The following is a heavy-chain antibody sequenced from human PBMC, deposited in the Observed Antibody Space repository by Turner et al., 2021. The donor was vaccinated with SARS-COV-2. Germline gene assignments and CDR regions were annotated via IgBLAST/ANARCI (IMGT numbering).Heavy chain of an antibody. Sequence: QVQLQQSGPGLVKPSQTLSLTCTVPGASMRSGDDYWTWVRQHPGKGLQWIGYIYNSGSTYYNPSLKSRLTLSADPSKNQFSLNLKSLTAADTAVYYCATHVVFDVGPVDFWGRGTLVTVSS. CDR3: ATHVVFDVGPVDF. J-gene: IGHJ4*02. D-gene: IGHD2-15*01. CDR2: IYNSGST. V-gene: IGHV4-31*03. CDR1: GASMRSGDDY.